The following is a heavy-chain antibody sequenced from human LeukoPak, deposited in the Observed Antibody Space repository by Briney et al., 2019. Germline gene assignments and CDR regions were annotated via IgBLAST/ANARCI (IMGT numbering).Heavy chain of an antibody. Sequence: PGGSLRLSCAASVFTLSDYYMTWIRQAPGKGLEWVSSISSRSTYIYYADSVKGRFTISRDNAKNSLYLQMNSLRAEDTAVYYCAKSSYHILTGYHKYYYYMDVWGKGTTVTISS. D-gene: IGHD3-9*01. CDR1: VFTLSDYY. CDR3: AKSSYHILTGYHKYYYYMDV. J-gene: IGHJ6*03. V-gene: IGHV3-11*03. CDR2: ISSRSTYI.